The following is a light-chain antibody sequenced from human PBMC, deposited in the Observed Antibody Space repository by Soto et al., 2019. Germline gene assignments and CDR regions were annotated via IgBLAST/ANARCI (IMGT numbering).Light chain of an antibody. CDR3: MQVIVTPLLT. J-gene: IGKJ4*01. CDR2: LGS. CDR1: QSLLHTNGYNY. V-gene: IGKV2-28*01. Sequence: DIVMTQSPLSLPVTPGEPASISCKSSQSLLHTNGYNYLDWYLQKPGQSPQLLIYLGSYRASGVPDRFSGSGSGTDFTLKISRVEAEDVGVYYCMQVIVTPLLTFGGGTKVEIK.